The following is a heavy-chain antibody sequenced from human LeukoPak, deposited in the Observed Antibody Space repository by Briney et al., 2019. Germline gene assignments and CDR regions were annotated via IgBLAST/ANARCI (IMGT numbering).Heavy chain of an antibody. V-gene: IGHV3-48*01. D-gene: IGHD6-13*01. Sequence: GGSLRLSCAASGFTFMNWVRQAPGKGLEWVSYISSSSSTIYYADSVKGRFTISGDTAKNSLYLQMNSLGAEDTAVYYCAREMTGYSSSAIDYWGQGTLVTVSS. J-gene: IGHJ4*02. CDR3: AREMTGYSSSAIDY. CDR1: GFTF. CDR2: ISSSSSTI.